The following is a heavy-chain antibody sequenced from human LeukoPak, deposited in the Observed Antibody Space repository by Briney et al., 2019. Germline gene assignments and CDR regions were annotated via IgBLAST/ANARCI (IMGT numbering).Heavy chain of an antibody. Sequence: ASVKVSCKAAGYSFTNFHINWVRQAPGQGPEWMGWMNPNTGNTGFAQKFQGRVTITQNTSISTAYMELSGLRSEDTAVYYCARRSSGQKIDYWGQGTLVTVSS. CDR3: ARRSSGQKIDY. D-gene: IGHD6-19*01. CDR2: MNPNTGNT. CDR1: GYSFTNFH. J-gene: IGHJ4*02. V-gene: IGHV1-8*03.